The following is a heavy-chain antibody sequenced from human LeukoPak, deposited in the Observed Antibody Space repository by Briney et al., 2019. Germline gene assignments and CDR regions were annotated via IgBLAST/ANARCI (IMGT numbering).Heavy chain of an antibody. CDR3: AKPGPFLTGPDY. Sequence: GGSPRLSCAASGFTFSSYGMHWVRQAPGKGLEWVAFIRYDGSNKYYADSVKGRFTISRDNSKNTLYLQMNSLRAEDTAVYYCAKPGPFLTGPDYWGQGTLVTVSS. V-gene: IGHV3-30*02. D-gene: IGHD3-9*01. J-gene: IGHJ4*02. CDR2: IRYDGSNK. CDR1: GFTFSSYG.